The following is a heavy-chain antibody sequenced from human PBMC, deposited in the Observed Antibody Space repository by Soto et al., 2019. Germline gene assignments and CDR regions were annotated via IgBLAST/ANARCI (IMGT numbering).Heavy chain of an antibody. Sequence: PSETLSLTCTVSGGSISSSSYYWGWMREPQGKGREGIGSIYYSGSTYYNPSNKSRVTISVDTSKNQFSLKLSSVTAADTAVYYCASPLAHYYDSSGYYHLGWFDPWGQGTLVTVSS. CDR3: ASPLAHYYDSSGYYHLGWFDP. D-gene: IGHD3-22*01. J-gene: IGHJ5*02. V-gene: IGHV4-39*01. CDR2: IYYSGST. CDR1: GGSISSSSYY.